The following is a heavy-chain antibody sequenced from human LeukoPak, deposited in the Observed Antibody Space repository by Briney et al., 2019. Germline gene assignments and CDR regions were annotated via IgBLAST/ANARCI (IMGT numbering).Heavy chain of an antibody. V-gene: IGHV3-23*01. CDR3: AKTYSANWFDP. D-gene: IGHD2-15*01. Sequence: GGSLRLSCAASGFTFSSYAMSWVRQAPGKGLEWVSAIRGSGGSTYYAGSVKGRFTISRDNSKNTLYLQMNSLRAEDTAVYYCAKTYSANWFDPWGQGTLVTVSS. CDR1: GFTFSSYA. J-gene: IGHJ5*02. CDR2: IRGSGGST.